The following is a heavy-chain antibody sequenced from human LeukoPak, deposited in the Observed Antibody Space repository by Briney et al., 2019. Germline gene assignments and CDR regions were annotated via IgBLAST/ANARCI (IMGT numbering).Heavy chain of an antibody. CDR2: IYSGGST. J-gene: IGHJ5*02. D-gene: IGHD6-19*01. CDR1: GFTVSSNY. V-gene: IGHV3-53*01. CDR3: ARVWYSSGLNWFDP. Sequence: PGGSLRLSCAAPGFTVSSNYMSWVRQAPGKGLEWVSVIYSGGSTYYADSVRGRFTLSRDNSKNTLYLQMNSPRAEDTAVYYCARVWYSSGLNWFDPWGQGTLVTVSS.